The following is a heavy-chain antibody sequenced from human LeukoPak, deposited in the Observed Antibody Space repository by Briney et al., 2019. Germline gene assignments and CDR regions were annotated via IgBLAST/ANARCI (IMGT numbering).Heavy chain of an antibody. Sequence: PSETLSLTCTVSGGSISSSSYYWGWIRQPPGKGLEWIGSIYYSGSTYYNPSLKSRVTISVDTSKNQFSLKLSSVTAADTAVYYCARVFSRSGWFDPWGQGTLVTVSS. CDR1: GGSISSSSYY. V-gene: IGHV4-39*07. CDR3: ARVFSRSGWFDP. J-gene: IGHJ5*02. CDR2: IYYSGST.